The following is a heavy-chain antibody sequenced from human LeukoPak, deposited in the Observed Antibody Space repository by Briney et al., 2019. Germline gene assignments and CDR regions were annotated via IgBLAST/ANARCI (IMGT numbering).Heavy chain of an antibody. CDR2: ISSSGSTI. Sequence: GGSLRLSCAASGFTFSSYEMNWVRQAPGEGLEWVSYISSSGSTIYYADSVKGRFTISRDNAKNSLYLQMNSLRAEDTAVYYCASTLGYCSSTSCYEWSGFDYWGQGTLVTVSS. J-gene: IGHJ4*02. CDR1: GFTFSSYE. D-gene: IGHD2-2*01. V-gene: IGHV3-48*03. CDR3: ASTLGYCSSTSCYEWSGFDY.